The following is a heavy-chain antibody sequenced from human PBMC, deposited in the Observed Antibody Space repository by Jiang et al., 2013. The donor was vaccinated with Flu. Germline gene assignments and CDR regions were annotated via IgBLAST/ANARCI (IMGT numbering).Heavy chain of an antibody. D-gene: IGHD2-8*01. CDR2: IKTRIDGGTT. J-gene: IGHJ4*02. CDR3: TRDLVRDVILIPVTYFDY. CDR1: GFSFSNAW. Sequence: QLLESGGGLVKPGGSLRLSCAASGFSFSNAWMSWVRQAPGKGLEWVGRIKTRIDGGTTDYAAPVNGRFSISRDDSKNIAYLQMSSLRTEDTAVYYCTRDLVRDVILIPVTYFDYWGQGALVTVSS. V-gene: IGHV3-15*01.